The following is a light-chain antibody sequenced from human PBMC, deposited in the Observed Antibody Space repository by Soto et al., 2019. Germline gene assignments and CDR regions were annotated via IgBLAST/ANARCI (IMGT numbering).Light chain of an antibody. CDR2: EVT. Sequence: QSVLTQPPSASGFPGQSVTISCTGTSSDVGYYDYVSWYQQHPGKAPKLVIYEVTKRPSGVPDRVSASKSVNTASLTVSGLRAEDEADYYCSSYAGSKNFVFGSGTKVTVL. V-gene: IGLV2-8*01. CDR1: SSDVGYYDY. CDR3: SSYAGSKNFV. J-gene: IGLJ1*01.